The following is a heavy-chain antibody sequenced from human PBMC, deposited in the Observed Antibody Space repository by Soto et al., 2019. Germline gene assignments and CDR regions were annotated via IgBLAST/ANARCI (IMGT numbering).Heavy chain of an antibody. D-gene: IGHD3-16*01. J-gene: IGHJ6*02. CDR3: AKGGDYYYYGMDV. CDR2: ISGSGSST. V-gene: IGHV3-23*01. Sequence: PGGSLRLSCAASGFTFSSNAMSWVRQTPGKGLEWVSTISGSGSSTYYADSVKGRFTISRDNSKNTLYLQMNSLRAEDTAVYYCAKGGDYYYYGMDVWGQGTTVTVSS. CDR1: GFTFSSNA.